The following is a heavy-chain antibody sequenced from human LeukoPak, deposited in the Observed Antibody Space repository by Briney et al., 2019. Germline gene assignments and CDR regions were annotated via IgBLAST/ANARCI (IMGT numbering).Heavy chain of an antibody. J-gene: IGHJ4*02. CDR3: ARDTRSYDTSGYYYFDY. CDR1: GASTTSYY. D-gene: IGHD3-22*01. V-gene: IGHV4-59*01. Sequence: SETLSLTCSVSGASTTSYYWNWIRQAPGKGLEWIGYIYSDGTTSYSPSLRSRVTISIDTSRNQFSLKLSSVTAADAAVYYCARDTRSYDTSGYYYFDYWGQGALVAVSS. CDR2: IYSDGTT.